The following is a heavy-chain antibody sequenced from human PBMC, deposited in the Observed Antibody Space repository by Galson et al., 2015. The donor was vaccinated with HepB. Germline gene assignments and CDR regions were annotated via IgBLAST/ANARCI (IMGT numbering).Heavy chain of an antibody. CDR3: ARARGGEQYYNYYGFDV. J-gene: IGHJ6*02. V-gene: IGHV3-7*03. Sequence: SLRLSCAASGFTFSGYWMNWVRQAPGKGLEWVANIKGDGSQTYFMDSVKGRFTISRDNGKNSLYLQMNSLRAEDTAVYYCARARGGEQYYNYYGFDVWGQGTTVTVSS. D-gene: IGHD1/OR15-1a*01. CDR1: GFTFSGYW. CDR2: IKGDGSQT.